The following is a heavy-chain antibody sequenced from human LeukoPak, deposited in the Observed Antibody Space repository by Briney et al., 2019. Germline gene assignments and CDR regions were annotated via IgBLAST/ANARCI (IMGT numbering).Heavy chain of an antibody. J-gene: IGHJ4*02. D-gene: IGHD2-15*01. V-gene: IGHV1-69*05. CDR3: RVVGY. CDR2: IIPIFGTA. CDR1: GGTFSSYA. Sequence: GSSVKVSCKASGGTFSSYAISWVRQAPGQGLEWMGGIIPIFGTANYAQKFQGRVTMTRNTPISTAYMELSSLRSEDTAVYYCRVVGYWGQGTLVTVSS.